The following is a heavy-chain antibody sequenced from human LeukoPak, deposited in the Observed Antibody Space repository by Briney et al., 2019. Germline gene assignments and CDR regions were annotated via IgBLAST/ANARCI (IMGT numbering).Heavy chain of an antibody. J-gene: IGHJ4*02. D-gene: IGHD5-18*01. CDR1: GFTFTSSA. CDR2: IVVGSGNT. CDR3: ASSRRRIQLWSFDY. Sequence: ASVTVSCKASGFTFTSSAMQWVRQARGQRLEWIGWIVVGSGNTNYAQKFQERVTITRDMSTSTAYMELSSLRSEDTAVYYCASSRRRIQLWSFDYWGQGTLVTVSS. V-gene: IGHV1-58*02.